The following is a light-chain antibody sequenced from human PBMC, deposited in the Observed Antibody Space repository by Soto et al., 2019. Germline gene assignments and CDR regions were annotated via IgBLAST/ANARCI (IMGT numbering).Light chain of an antibody. V-gene: IGKV3-15*01. CDR2: GAS. CDR3: QQYNNWPWT. Sequence: EIVMTQSPATLSVSPGERATLSCRASQSVGSYLAWYQQKPGQAPRLLIYGASTRATDIPARFGGSGSGTEFTLTISSLQSEDFAVYYCQQYNNWPWTFGQGTKVDIK. CDR1: QSVGSY. J-gene: IGKJ1*01.